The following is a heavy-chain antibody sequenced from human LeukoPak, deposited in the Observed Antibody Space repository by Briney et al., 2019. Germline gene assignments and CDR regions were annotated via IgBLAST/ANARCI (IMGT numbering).Heavy chain of an antibody. D-gene: IGHD6-13*01. J-gene: IGHJ6*03. CDR2: IYPGDSDP. CDR3: ARPRIAAAGNVYYMDV. V-gene: IGHV5-51*01. Sequence: GESLNISCKCSGYSFISYCIGWVRQMPGKRLEWMGIIYPGDSDPRYSPSFQGQVTISADKSISTAYLQWSSLKASDTAMYYCARPRIAAAGNVYYMDVWGKGTTVTVSS. CDR1: GYSFISYC.